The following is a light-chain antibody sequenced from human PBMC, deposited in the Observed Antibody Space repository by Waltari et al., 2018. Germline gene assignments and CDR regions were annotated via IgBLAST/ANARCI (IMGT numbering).Light chain of an antibody. J-gene: IGLJ2*01. CDR3: SVWDDSLSGPV. V-gene: IGLV1-44*01. CDR2: SNN. Sequence: QSVVTQPPSASGTPGQRVTISCSGSSSNIGSNSIKWYQQLPGTAPKLLMHSNNQRPSGVPDRCSGSKSGTTASLAISGLQSEDEADYYCSVWDDSLSGPVFGGGTKLTVL. CDR1: SSNIGSNS.